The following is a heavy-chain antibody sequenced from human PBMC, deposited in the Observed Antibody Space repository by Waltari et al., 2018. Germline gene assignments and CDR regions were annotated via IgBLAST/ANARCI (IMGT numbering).Heavy chain of an antibody. V-gene: IGHV1-2*02. Sequence: QVQLVQSVADVKKPVASVKVSCKASGYSFSGHYRHWVRQAPGQGPEWMGWINPKSGGTKYAQNFQGRVTMTRDSSISTAYMEVTSLMYHDTAVYYCLREGGRGYGTYYADYWGLGTVVTVSS. J-gene: IGHJ4*02. CDR2: INPKSGGT. CDR3: LREGGRGYGTYYADY. D-gene: IGHD3-10*01. CDR1: GYSFSGHY.